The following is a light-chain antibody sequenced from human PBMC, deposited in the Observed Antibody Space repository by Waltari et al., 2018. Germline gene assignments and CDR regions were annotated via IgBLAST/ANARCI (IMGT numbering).Light chain of an antibody. CDR3: QSYDSNSVI. CDR2: EDN. Sequence: NFMLTQPHSVSESPGKTVTISCTRSSGRIASNFVQWYQQLPGSAPTTVIYEDNQRPSGVPDRFSGSIDSSSNSASLTISGLKTEDEADYYCQSYDSNSVIFGGGTKLTVL. J-gene: IGLJ2*01. V-gene: IGLV6-57*03. CDR1: SGRIASNF.